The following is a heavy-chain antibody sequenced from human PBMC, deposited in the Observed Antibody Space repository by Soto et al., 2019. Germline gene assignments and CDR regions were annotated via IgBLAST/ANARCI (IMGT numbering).Heavy chain of an antibody. D-gene: IGHD1-26*01. CDR1: GGSISSSSYY. CDR3: ARPSFRDREDDVYYMEV. CDR2: IYYSGST. J-gene: IGHJ6*03. Sequence: PSETLSLTCTVSGGSISSSSYYWGWIRQPPGKGLEWIGSIYYSGSTYYNPSLKSRGTISVDTAKNQFSLKLSSVTAADTAVYYCARPSFRDREDDVYYMEVWGKGTTVTVSS. V-gene: IGHV4-39*01.